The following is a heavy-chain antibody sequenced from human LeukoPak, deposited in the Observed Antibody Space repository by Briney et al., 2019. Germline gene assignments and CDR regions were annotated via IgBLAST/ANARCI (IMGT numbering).Heavy chain of an antibody. CDR1: GYTLTELS. CDR3: ATDYPDIVATGT. Sequence: ASVKVSCKVSGYTLTELSMHWVRQAPGKGLEWMGGFDPEDGETIYAQKFQGRVTMTEDTSTDTAYMELSSLRSEDTAVYYCATDYPDIVATGTWGQGTLVTVSS. D-gene: IGHD5-12*01. J-gene: IGHJ5*02. V-gene: IGHV1-24*01. CDR2: FDPEDGET.